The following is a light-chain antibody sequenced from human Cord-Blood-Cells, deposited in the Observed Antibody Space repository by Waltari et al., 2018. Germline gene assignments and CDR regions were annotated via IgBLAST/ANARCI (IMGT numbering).Light chain of an antibody. J-gene: IGLJ2*01. V-gene: IGLV2-14*01. CDR3: SSYTSSSTVV. CDR2: DVS. Sequence: QSSLTQSASVSGSPGQSLTFSCTGTSSYVGGYNYVSWYQQHPGKAPKLIIYDVSNRPSGFSKRFSGSKSGNTASLTISGLQAEDESDYYCSSYTSSSTVVFGGGTKLTVL. CDR1: SSYVGGYNY.